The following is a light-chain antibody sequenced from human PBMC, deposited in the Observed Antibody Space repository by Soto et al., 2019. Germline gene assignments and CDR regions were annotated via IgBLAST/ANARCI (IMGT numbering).Light chain of an antibody. J-gene: IGLJ3*02. V-gene: IGLV2-14*01. CDR3: SSYTRSSAVV. Sequence: QSVLTQPASVSGSPGQSITISCTGTSSDIGAYNFVSWYRQHPGKAPKLMIYEVSNRSSGISDRFSGSKSGNTASLTISGLQAEDEADYYCSSYTRSSAVVFGGGTKLTVL. CDR2: EVS. CDR1: SSDIGAYNF.